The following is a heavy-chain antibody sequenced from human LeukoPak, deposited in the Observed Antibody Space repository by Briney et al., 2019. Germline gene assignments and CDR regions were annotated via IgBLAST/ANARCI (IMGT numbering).Heavy chain of an antibody. D-gene: IGHD3-9*01. J-gene: IGHJ6*03. CDR3: ARGRLRYFDWLPDYYYYMDV. Sequence: SQTLSLTCAISGDSVSSNSAAWNWIRQSPSRGLDWLGRTYYRSKWYNDYAVSVKIRITINPDTSKHQFSLQLNSVTPEDTAVYYCARGRLRYFDWLPDYYYYMDVWGKGTTVTVSS. CDR2: TYYRSKWYN. V-gene: IGHV6-1*01. CDR1: GDSVSSNSAA.